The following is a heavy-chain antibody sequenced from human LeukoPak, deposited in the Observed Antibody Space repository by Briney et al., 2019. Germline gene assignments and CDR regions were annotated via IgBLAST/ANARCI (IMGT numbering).Heavy chain of an antibody. CDR2: INPSGGST. CDR1: GYTFTSYY. V-gene: IGHV1-46*01. Sequence: AASVKVSCKASGYTFTSYYMHWVRQAPGQGLEWMGIINPSGGSTSYAQKFQGRVTMTRDTSTSTVYTELSSLRSEDTAVYYCARDLTAMAYFDYWGQGTLVTVSS. J-gene: IGHJ4*02. D-gene: IGHD5-18*01. CDR3: ARDLTAMAYFDY.